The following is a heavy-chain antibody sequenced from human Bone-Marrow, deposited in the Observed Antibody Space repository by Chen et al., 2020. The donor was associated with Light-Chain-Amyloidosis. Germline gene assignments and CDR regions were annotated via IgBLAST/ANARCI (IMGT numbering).Heavy chain of an antibody. Sequence: QVQLVQSGADVKKPGASVKVSCTASGYTFTDYYVHWVRQAPGQGLEWMGWINPNSGGTNYEQKFQDRVTMTRDTSISTAYMELSRLRSDDTALYYCAREKYSSSSRRWFDPWGQGTLVTVSS. V-gene: IGHV1-2*02. D-gene: IGHD6-6*01. J-gene: IGHJ5*02. CDR2: INPNSGGT. CDR1: GYTFTDYY. CDR3: AREKYSSSSRRWFDP.